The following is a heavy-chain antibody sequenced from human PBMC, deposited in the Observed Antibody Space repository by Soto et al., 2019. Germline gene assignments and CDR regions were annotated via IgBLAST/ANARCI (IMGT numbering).Heavy chain of an antibody. V-gene: IGHV4-34*01. D-gene: IGHD2-15*01. CDR3: AKGPQNGYDDSRTVYCSGP. CDR1: GGSFHGYY. J-gene: IGHJ5*02. Sequence: SEALSLTCAVYGGSFHGYYWSVIRQPTGKGVEWIGEVNHSGRVTLHPTFKSRVPILYDTSKNQSSLQPSTVSAVDTAIYYCAKGPQNGYDDSRTVYCSGPWGQGTLVTVSS. CDR2: VNHSGRV.